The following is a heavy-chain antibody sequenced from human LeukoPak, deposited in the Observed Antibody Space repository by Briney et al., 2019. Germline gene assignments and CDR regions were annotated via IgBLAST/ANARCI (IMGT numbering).Heavy chain of an antibody. CDR3: ARGSREFDY. CDR2: INHSGST. J-gene: IGHJ4*02. CDR1: GGSFSGYY. V-gene: IGHV4-34*01. Sequence: SETLSLTCAVYGGSFSGYYWSWIRQSPGKGLEWIGEINHSGSTNYNPSLKSRVTISVDTSKNQFSLKLSSVTAADTAVYYCARGSREFDYWGQGALVTAS.